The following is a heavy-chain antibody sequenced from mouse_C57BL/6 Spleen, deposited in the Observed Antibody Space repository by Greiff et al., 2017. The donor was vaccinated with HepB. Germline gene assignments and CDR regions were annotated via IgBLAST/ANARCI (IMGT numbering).Heavy chain of an antibody. CDR3: ARSFAYYGSSYGYFDV. V-gene: IGHV1-18*01. CDR1: GYTFTDYN. Sequence: EVQLQQSGPELVKPGASVKIPCKASGYTFTDYNMDWVKQSHGKSLEWIGDINPNNGGTIYNQKFKGKATLTVDKSSSTASMELRSLTSEDTAVYYCARSFAYYGSSYGYFDVWGTGTTVTVSS. CDR2: INPNNGGT. D-gene: IGHD1-1*01. J-gene: IGHJ1*03.